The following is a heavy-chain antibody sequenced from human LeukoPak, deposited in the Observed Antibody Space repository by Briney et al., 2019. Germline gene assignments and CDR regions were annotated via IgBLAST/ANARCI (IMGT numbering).Heavy chain of an antibody. CDR3: ARDWGNYYYYMDV. CDR1: GFTVSSNY. CDR2: IYSGGST. Sequence: PGGSLRLSCAASGFTVSSNYMSWVRQAPGKGLEWVSVIYSGGSTYYADSVKGRFTISRDNSKNTLYLQMNSLRAEDTAVYYCARDWGNYYYYMDVWGKGTTVTVSS. V-gene: IGHV3-53*01. J-gene: IGHJ6*03. D-gene: IGHD3-16*01.